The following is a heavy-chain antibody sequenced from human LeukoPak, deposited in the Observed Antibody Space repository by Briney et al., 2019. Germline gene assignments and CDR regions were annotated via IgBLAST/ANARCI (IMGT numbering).Heavy chain of an antibody. D-gene: IGHD3-9*01. V-gene: IGHV3-23*01. Sequence: GGSLRLSCAASGFTLSNYAMSWVRQAPGKGLRWVSGISSSGGSTYQVDSVKGRFTISRDNSKNTLYLQMNSLRAEDTAVYYCARTYYDILTGWGSFDYWGQGTLVTVSS. CDR2: ISSSGGST. CDR3: ARTYYDILTGWGSFDY. CDR1: GFTLSNYA. J-gene: IGHJ4*02.